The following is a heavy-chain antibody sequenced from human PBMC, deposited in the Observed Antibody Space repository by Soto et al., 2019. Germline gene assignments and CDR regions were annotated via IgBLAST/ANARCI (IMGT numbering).Heavy chain of an antibody. J-gene: IGHJ5*02. D-gene: IGHD1-26*01. V-gene: IGHV3-53*01. CDR3: ARHRHPRGTVGATSPLDP. Sequence: GGSLRLSCAISGFSVSSNYLIWVRQAPGKGLEWVSVHYSGGSTYYADSVQGRFTISRDKSNNTLYLQMRRVRAEDAAVYFCARHRHPRGTVGATSPLDPWGQGTQVTV. CDR2: HYSGGST. CDR1: GFSVSSNY.